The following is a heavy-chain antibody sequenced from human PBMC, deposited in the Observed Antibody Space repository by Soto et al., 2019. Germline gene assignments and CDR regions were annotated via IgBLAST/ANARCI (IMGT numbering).Heavy chain of an antibody. J-gene: IGHJ4*02. Sequence: EVQLLESGGGLVQPGGSLRLSCSASGFTFSSYAMSWVRQAPGKGLEWISAISGSGGSTYYADSVKGRFTISRDNSKNTLYLQMNGLRAEDTAVYYCAKDPFPPFSGYDLGDDYWGQGTLVTVSS. CDR2: ISGSGGST. V-gene: IGHV3-23*01. CDR3: AKDPFPPFSGYDLGDDY. D-gene: IGHD5-12*01. CDR1: GFTFSSYA.